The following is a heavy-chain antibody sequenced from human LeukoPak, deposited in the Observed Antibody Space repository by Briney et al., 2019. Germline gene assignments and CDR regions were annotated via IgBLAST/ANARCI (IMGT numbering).Heavy chain of an antibody. J-gene: IGHJ5*02. V-gene: IGHV4-34*01. D-gene: IGHD2-21*01. CDR2: INHSGST. Sequence: SETLSLTCAVYGGSFSGYYWSWIRQPPGKGLEWIGEINHSGSTNYNPSLKSRVTISVDTSKNQFSLKLSSVTAADTAVYYCARVCGLIRNWFDPWGQGTLVTVSS. CDR3: ARVCGLIRNWFDP. CDR1: GGSFSGYY.